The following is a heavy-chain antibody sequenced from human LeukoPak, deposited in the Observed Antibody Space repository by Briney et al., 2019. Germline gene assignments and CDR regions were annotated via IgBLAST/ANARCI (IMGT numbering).Heavy chain of an antibody. D-gene: IGHD6-13*01. CDR1: GGTFSSYA. CDR3: ARTYRQQLASGSLGY. Sequence: GASVKVSCKASGGTFSSYAISWVRQAPGQGLEWMGGIIPIFGTANYAQKFQGRVTITADESTSTAYMELSSLRSEDTAVYYCARTYRQQLASGSLGYWGQGTLVTVSS. V-gene: IGHV1-69*13. J-gene: IGHJ4*02. CDR2: IIPIFGTA.